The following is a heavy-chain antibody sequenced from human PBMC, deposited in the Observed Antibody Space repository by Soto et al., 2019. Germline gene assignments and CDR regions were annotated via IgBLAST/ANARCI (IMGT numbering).Heavy chain of an antibody. CDR2: IYYSGST. Sequence: QVQLQESGPGLVKPSETLSITCTVSGGSVSSGSYYWSWIRQPPGKGLEWIGYIYYSGSTNYNPSLKSRVTIAVDTSKNQCSLKLSSVTAADTAVYYCARVRSWLQQLPAHFDYWGQGTLVTVSS. CDR1: GGSVSSGSYY. CDR3: ARVRSWLQQLPAHFDY. J-gene: IGHJ4*02. V-gene: IGHV4-61*01. D-gene: IGHD5-18*01.